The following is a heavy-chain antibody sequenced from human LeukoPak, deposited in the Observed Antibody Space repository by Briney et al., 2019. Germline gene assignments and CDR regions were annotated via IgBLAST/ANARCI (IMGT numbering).Heavy chain of an antibody. CDR2: INQDGREK. V-gene: IGHV3-7*01. J-gene: IGHJ4*02. CDR3: AKGRDYGDY. CDR1: GFTFSSYW. Sequence: GGSLRLSCAVSGFTFSSYWMTWVRQAPGKGLQWVANINQDGREKYYMDSMKGRLTISRDNTENSVFLQMTSLRPEDTAMYFCAKGRDYGDYWGQGTLVAVSS.